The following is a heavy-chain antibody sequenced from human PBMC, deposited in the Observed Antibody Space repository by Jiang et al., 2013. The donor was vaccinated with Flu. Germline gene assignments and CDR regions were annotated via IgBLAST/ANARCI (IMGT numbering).Heavy chain of an antibody. CDR1: GYTFTTYY. D-gene: IGHD6-13*01. J-gene: IGHJ4*02. CDR3: ARGSSSWYSILY. CDR2: INPSNNST. V-gene: IGHV1-46*01. Sequence: GAEVKKPGASVKVSCKASGYTFTTYYIHWVRQAPGQGLEWMAIINPSNNSTTYAQNFQGRVTMTWDTSTRTVYLNLNDLRSDDTAVYYCARGSSSWYSILYWGQGTLVTVSS.